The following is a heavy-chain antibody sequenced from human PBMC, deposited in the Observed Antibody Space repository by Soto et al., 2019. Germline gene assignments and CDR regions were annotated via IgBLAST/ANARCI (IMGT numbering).Heavy chain of an antibody. V-gene: IGHV3-30-3*01. CDR1: GFTFSSYA. CDR3: ARARLDTPALDY. D-gene: IGHD2-2*01. J-gene: IGHJ4*02. Sequence: QVQLVESGGGVVQPGRSLRLSCAASGFTFSSYAMHWVRQAPGKGLEWVAVISYDGSNKYYADSVKGRFTISRANWKNTRYMQMTSLRAEDTAVYYCARARLDTPALDYWGQGTLVTVSS. CDR2: ISYDGSNK.